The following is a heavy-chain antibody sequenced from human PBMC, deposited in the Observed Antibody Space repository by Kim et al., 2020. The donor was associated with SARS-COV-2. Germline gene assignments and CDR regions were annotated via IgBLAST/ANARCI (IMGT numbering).Heavy chain of an antibody. V-gene: IGHV3-21*01. D-gene: IGHD6-19*01. J-gene: IGHJ4*02. CDR3: ARAYSSGWAYFDY. Sequence: CAESVKGRFTISRDNAKNALYLQMNSLRAEDTAVYYCARAYSSGWAYFDYWGQGTLVTVSS.